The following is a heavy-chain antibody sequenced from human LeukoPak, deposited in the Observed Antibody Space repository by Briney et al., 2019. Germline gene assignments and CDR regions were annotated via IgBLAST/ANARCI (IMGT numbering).Heavy chain of an antibody. D-gene: IGHD4/OR15-4a*01. CDR2: IYYSGST. CDR1: GGSISSYY. J-gene: IGHJ3*02. Sequence: SETLSLTCTVSGGSISSYYWSWIRQPPGKGLEWIGYIYYSGSTNYNPYLKSRVTISVDTSKNQFSLKLSSVTAADTAVYYCAREYGGDAFDIWGQGSMVTVSS. CDR3: AREYGGDAFDI. V-gene: IGHV4-59*01.